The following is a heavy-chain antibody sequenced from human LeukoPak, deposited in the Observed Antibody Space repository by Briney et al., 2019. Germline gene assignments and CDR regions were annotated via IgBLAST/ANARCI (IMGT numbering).Heavy chain of an antibody. D-gene: IGHD3-10*01. Sequence: GASVKVSCKASGYTFTSYAMHWVRQAPGQRLEWMGWINAGNGNTKYSQKFQGRVTITRDTSASTAYMELSSLRYEDTAVYYCAREATGGLKYNWFDPWGQGTLVTVSS. CDR3: AREATGGLKYNWFDP. CDR1: GYTFTSYA. CDR2: INAGNGNT. J-gene: IGHJ5*02. V-gene: IGHV1-3*01.